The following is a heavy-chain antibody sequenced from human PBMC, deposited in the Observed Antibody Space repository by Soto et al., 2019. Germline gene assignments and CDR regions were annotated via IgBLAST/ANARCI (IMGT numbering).Heavy chain of an antibody. CDR2: TSYDGSNK. J-gene: IGHJ4*02. V-gene: IGHV3-30*19. CDR1: GFTFRSFV. Sequence: QVQLVESGGGVVQPGTSLRLSCVGSGFTFRSFVIHWVRQAPGKGLEWVALTSYDGSNKYYDDSVKGRFTISRDNSRNTVDLKMDSLRLEDTAFYYFARWGTTGGLDFCGQGTLVSVSP. CDR3: ARWGTTGGLDF. D-gene: IGHD3-16*01.